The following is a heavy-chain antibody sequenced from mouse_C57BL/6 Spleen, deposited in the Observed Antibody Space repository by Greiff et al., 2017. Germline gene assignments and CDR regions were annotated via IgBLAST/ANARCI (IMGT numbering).Heavy chain of an antibody. J-gene: IGHJ4*01. Sequence: QVQLQQPGAELVKPGASVKLSCKASGYTFTSYWMHWVKQRPGQGLEWIGMIHPNSGSTNYNEKFKSKATLTVDKSSSTAYMQLSSLTSEDSAVXDCASHSPVRYGAMDYWGQGTSVTVSS. CDR1: GYTFTSYW. V-gene: IGHV1-64*01. CDR2: IHPNSGST. D-gene: IGHD1-1*01. CDR3: ASHSPVRYGAMDY.